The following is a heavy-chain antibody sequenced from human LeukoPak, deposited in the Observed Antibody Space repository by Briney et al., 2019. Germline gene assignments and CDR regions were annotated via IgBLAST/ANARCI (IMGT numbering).Heavy chain of an antibody. CDR2: INHSGST. V-gene: IGHV4-34*01. Sequence: PSETLSLTCAVYGGSLSGYYWSWIRHPPGKGLEWIGEINHSGSTNYNPSLKSRVTISVDTSKNQFYLKLSSVTAADTAVYYCAREIAVDYFDYWGQGTLVTVSS. D-gene: IGHD6-19*01. J-gene: IGHJ4*02. CDR3: AREIAVDYFDY. CDR1: GGSLSGYY.